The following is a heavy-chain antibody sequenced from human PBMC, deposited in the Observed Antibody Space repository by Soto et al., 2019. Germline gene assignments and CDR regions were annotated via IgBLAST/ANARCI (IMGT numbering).Heavy chain of an antibody. Sequence: SETLSLTCTVSGGSISSSSYYWGWIRQPPGKGLEWIGSIYYSGSTYYNPSLKSRVTISVDTSKNQFSLKLSSVTAADTAVYYCARPTNDILTGYFYNWFDPWGQGTLVTVSS. V-gene: IGHV4-39*01. CDR2: IYYSGST. D-gene: IGHD3-9*01. CDR3: ARPTNDILTGYFYNWFDP. J-gene: IGHJ5*02. CDR1: GGSISSSSYY.